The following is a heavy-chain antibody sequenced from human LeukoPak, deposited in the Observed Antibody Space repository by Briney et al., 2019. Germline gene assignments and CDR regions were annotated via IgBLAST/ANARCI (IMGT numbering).Heavy chain of an antibody. CDR2: MYYRGNT. CDR3: ATGVHGIAAAGDYYFDY. J-gene: IGHJ4*02. D-gene: IGHD6-13*01. CDR1: GGSISSYY. V-gene: IGHV4-59*01. Sequence: SETLSLTCTVSGGSISSYYWSWIRQPPGKGLEWIEYMYYRGNTNYDPSLKSRVTISIDTPNNQFSLKLSSVTAADTAVYYCATGVHGIAAAGDYYFDYWGQGTLVTVSS.